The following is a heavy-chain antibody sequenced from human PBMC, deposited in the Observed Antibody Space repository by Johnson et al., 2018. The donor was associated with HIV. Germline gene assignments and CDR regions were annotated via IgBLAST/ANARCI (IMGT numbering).Heavy chain of an antibody. Sequence: VQLVESGGGLVQPGGSLRLSCAASGFTFSSYAMGWVRQAPGKGLEWVSGISGSGGSTYYADSVKGRFTISRDNSKNTLYLQMNSLRVEDTAVYYFANDRSRNYLYDAFGIWGQGTIVTVSS. CDR2: ISGSGGST. J-gene: IGHJ3*02. V-gene: IGHV3-23*04. CDR1: GFTFSSYA. D-gene: IGHD3-16*02. CDR3: ANDRSRNYLYDAFGI.